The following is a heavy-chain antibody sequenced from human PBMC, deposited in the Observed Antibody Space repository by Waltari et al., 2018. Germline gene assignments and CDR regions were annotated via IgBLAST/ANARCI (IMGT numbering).Heavy chain of an antibody. J-gene: IGHJ5*02. Sequence: EVQLVQSGAEVKKPGATVKISCKAYGYTFTDYYIHWVQQAPGKGLEWMGRVDPADSETIYAEKFQGRVTITADTSTDTAYMELSSLRSEDTAVYYCATVLTTVPTYWFDPWGQGTLVTVSS. CDR3: ATVLTTVPTYWFDP. V-gene: IGHV1-69-2*01. CDR1: GYTFTDYY. CDR2: VDPADSET. D-gene: IGHD4-4*01.